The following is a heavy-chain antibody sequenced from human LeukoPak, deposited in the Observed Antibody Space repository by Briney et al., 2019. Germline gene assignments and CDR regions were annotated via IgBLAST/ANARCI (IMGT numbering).Heavy chain of an antibody. Sequence: GGSLRLSCAASGFTFSSYGMHWVRQAPGKGLEWVAFIRYDGSSKWYADSVKGRFTISRDNSKNTLYLAMNSLSSEDTAMYYCARDRYYDSSGYYFDRWAFDIWGQGTMVTVSS. CDR2: IRYDGSSK. V-gene: IGHV3-30*02. CDR1: GFTFSSYG. CDR3: ARDRYYDSSGYYFDRWAFDI. J-gene: IGHJ3*02. D-gene: IGHD3-22*01.